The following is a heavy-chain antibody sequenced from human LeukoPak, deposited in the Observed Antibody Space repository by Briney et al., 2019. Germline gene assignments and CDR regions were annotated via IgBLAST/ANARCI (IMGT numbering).Heavy chain of an antibody. V-gene: IGHV3-11*04. Sequence: GGSLRLSCAASGCTFSDYYMSWIRQAPGKGLEWVSYISSSGSTIYYADSVKGRFTISRDNAKNSLYLQMNSLRAEDTAVYYCARDSRGGGSGSTRNDYRGQGTLVTVSS. CDR2: ISSSGSTI. CDR1: GCTFSDYY. J-gene: IGHJ4*02. CDR3: ARDSRGGGSGSTRNDY. D-gene: IGHD3-10*01.